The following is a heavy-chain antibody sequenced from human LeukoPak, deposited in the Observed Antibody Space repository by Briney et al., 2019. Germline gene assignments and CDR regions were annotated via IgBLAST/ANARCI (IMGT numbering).Heavy chain of an antibody. V-gene: IGHV5-51*01. CDR2: IYPGGSQT. D-gene: IGHD1-1*01. CDR1: SYNFANYW. J-gene: IGHJ6*02. CDR3: ARPGGPNPGMDV. Sequence: GESLKISCKASSYNFANYWIGWVRQMPGKGLEWMGLIYPGGSQTIYSPSFQGQVTISVDWSTSTVYLQWNTLKASDTAMYYCARPGGPNPGMDVWGQGTTVTVSS.